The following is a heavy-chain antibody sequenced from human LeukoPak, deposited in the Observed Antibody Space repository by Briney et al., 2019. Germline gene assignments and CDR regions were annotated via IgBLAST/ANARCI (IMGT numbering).Heavy chain of an antibody. J-gene: IGHJ4*02. CDR2: ISGGGGST. D-gene: IGHD5-18*01. CDR1: GFTFSSYA. Sequence: GGSLRLSCAASGFTFSSYAMSWVRQAPGKGLEWVSAISGGGGSTYYADSVKGRFTISRDNSKNTSYVQMNSLRAEDTAVYFCARHDSFIPYWGQGSLVTVSS. CDR3: ARHDSFIPY. V-gene: IGHV3-23*01.